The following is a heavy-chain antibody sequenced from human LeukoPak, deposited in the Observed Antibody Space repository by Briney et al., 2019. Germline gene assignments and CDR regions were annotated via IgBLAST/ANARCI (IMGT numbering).Heavy chain of an antibody. CDR2: ISSSGSTI. CDR1: GFTFSSYE. V-gene: IGHV3-48*03. D-gene: IGHD1-14*01. CDR3: ASSLIITSQNIVHYFDY. J-gene: IGHJ4*02. Sequence: PGRSLRLSCAASGFTFSSYEMNWVRQAPGKGLEWVSYISSSGSTIYYADSVKGRFTISRDNAKNSLYLQMNSLRAEDTAVYYCASSLIITSQNIVHYFDYWGQGTLVTVSS.